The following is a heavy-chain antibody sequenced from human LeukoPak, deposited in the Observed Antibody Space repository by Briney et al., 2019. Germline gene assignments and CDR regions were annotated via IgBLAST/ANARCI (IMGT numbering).Heavy chain of an antibody. D-gene: IGHD3-10*01. CDR3: ASLLWFGEPRDY. J-gene: IGHJ4*02. CDR2: INHSGST. CDR1: GGSFSGYY. Sequence: PSETLSLTCAVYGGSFSGYYWSWIRQPPGKGLEWIGEINHSGSTNYNPSLKSRVTISVDTSKYQFSLKLSSVTAADTAVYYCASLLWFGEPRDYWGQGTLVTVSS. V-gene: IGHV4-34*01.